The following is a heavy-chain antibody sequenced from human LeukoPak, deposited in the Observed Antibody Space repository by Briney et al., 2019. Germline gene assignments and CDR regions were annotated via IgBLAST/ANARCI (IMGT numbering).Heavy chain of an antibody. D-gene: IGHD3-22*01. CDR2: IYPGDSDT. CDR1: GYSFTSYW. CDR3: ARAPVDYYDRSGYSPFDY. V-gene: IGHV5-51*01. J-gene: IGHJ4*02. Sequence: GESLKISCKSSGYSFTSYWIGWVRQMPGKGLEWMGIIYPGDSDTKYSPSFQGQVTISADKSITTAYLQWSSLKASDTAMYYCARAPVDYYDRSGYSPFDYWGQGTLVTVSS.